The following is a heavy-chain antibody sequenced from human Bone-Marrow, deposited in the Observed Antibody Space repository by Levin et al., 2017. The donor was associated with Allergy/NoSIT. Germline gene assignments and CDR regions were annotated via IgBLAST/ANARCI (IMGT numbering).Heavy chain of an antibody. V-gene: IGHV1-2*02. Sequence: ASVKVSCKASKYSFTDYYIHWVRQAPGQGLEWMGWINPNRDDTNYAQKFQGRVTMTTDTSINTAYMELSRLTSDDTAVYYCARALRITMIGAVIMGARTARDYGMDVWGQGTTVTVSS. CDR2: INPNRDDT. D-gene: IGHD3-3*01. J-gene: IGHJ6*02. CDR3: ARALRITMIGAVIMGARTARDYGMDV. CDR1: KYSFTDYY.